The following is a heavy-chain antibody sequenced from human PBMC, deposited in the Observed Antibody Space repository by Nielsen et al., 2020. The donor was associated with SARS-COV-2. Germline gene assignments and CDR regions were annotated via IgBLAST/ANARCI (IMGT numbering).Heavy chain of an antibody. CDR2: IYYSGST. D-gene: IGHD6-19*01. CDR1: GGSISSYY. Sequence: SETLSLTCTVSGGSISSYYWSWIRQPPGKGLEWIGYIYYSGSTNYNPSLKSRVTISIDTSKNQFSLKLRSVSAPDTAVYYCARGRYGYSSGWYDDYWGQGTLVTVSS. J-gene: IGHJ4*02. V-gene: IGHV4-59*13. CDR3: ARGRYGYSSGWYDDY.